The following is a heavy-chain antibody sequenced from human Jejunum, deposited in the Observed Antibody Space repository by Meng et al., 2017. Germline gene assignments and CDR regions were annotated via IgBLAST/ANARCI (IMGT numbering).Heavy chain of an antibody. Sequence: GGSLRLSCAPSGFTFSTYVMHWVRQAPGKGLEWVAVISFDGTDKYYTDSVEGRFTISRDNSKNTLSLQMNSLGGEDTAVYYCARGRREVHQYIDKWGQGTLVTVSS. CDR3: ARGRREVHQYIDK. V-gene: IGHV3-30*10. D-gene: IGHD2/OR15-2a*01. J-gene: IGHJ4*02. CDR1: GFTFSTYV. CDR2: ISFDGTDK.